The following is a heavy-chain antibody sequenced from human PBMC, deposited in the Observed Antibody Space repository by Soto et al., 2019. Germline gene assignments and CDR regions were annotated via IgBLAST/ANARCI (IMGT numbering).Heavy chain of an antibody. CDR3: ARQDYITTWYLNY. CDR2: IYYSVST. CDR1: GGSISSYY. J-gene: IGHJ4*02. V-gene: IGHV4-59*08. D-gene: IGHD2-2*02. Sequence: SETLSLTCTVSGGSISSYYWSWIRQPPGKGLEWIGYIYYSVSTNYNPSLKSRVTISVDTSKNQFSLNLSSVTAADTAVYYCARQDYITTWYLNYWGQGTLVTVSS.